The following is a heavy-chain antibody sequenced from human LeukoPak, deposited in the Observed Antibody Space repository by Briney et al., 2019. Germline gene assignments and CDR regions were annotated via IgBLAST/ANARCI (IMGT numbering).Heavy chain of an antibody. CDR1: GDAITSDKYY. J-gene: IGHJ4*02. CDR3: ARALTTVTPWDY. Sequence: SETLSLTCTVSGDAITSDKYYWGWIRQPPGKGLEWIGNIHHSGSTYYSPSLKSRVTISVDTSKNQFSLKLSSVTAADTAVYYCARALTTVTPWDYWGQGTLVTVSS. CDR2: IHHSGST. D-gene: IGHD4-17*01. V-gene: IGHV4-39*01.